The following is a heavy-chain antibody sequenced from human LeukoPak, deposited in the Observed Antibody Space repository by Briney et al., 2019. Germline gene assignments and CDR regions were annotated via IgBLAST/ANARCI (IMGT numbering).Heavy chain of an antibody. J-gene: IGHJ4*02. D-gene: IGHD3-16*02. CDR2: ISGSGGST. CDR3: AKDFGPIVIGISLDY. Sequence: PGGTLRLSCAASGFTFSTYGMSWVRQAPGKGLEWVSAISGSGGSTYYADSVKGRFTISRDNSKNTLYLQMNSLRAEDMALYYCAKDFGPIVIGISLDYWGQGTLVTVSS. V-gene: IGHV3-23*01. CDR1: GFTFSTYG.